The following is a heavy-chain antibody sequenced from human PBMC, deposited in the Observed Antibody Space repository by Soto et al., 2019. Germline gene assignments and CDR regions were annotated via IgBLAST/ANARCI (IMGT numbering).Heavy chain of an antibody. V-gene: IGHV3-33*01. J-gene: IGHJ4*02. Sequence: QVQLVESGGGVVQPGRSLRISCAASGFTFSNFAMLWVRQAPGKGLEWVAIIWYDGSSEYYADSVKGRFTISRDNSKNTVSLQMNSLRVEDTAVYYCARTLTPLDYWGQGTLVTVSS. CDR2: IWYDGSSE. D-gene: IGHD7-27*01. CDR1: GFTFSNFA. CDR3: ARTLTPLDY.